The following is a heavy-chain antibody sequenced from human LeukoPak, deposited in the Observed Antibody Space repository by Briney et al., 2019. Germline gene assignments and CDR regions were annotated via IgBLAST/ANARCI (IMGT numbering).Heavy chain of an antibody. J-gene: IGHJ6*03. CDR1: GGSISSYY. CDR3: ARDLGYGYYFYYYLDV. V-gene: IGHV4-61*02. Sequence: SQTLSLTCTVSGGSISSYYWTWIPQPAGKGLEYLGRIHASGNTYYNPSLHSRVAISIDTSKNQFSLKVSSVAAADTAVYYCARDLGYGYYFYYYLDVWGKGTTVTVSS. D-gene: IGHD5-18*01. CDR2: IHASGNT.